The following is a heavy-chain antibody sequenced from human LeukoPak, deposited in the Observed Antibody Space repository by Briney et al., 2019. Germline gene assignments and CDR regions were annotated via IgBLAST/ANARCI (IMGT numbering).Heavy chain of an antibody. CDR1: GFTFSSYA. CDR3: AKNSSGWYLNY. D-gene: IGHD6-19*01. V-gene: IGHV3-23*01. Sequence: GGSLRLSCAASGFTFSSYAMSWVRQAPGKGLEWVSAISGSGGSTYYADSVKGRFTISRGNSKNTLYLQMNSLRAEDTAVYYCAKNSSGWYLNYWGQGTLVTVSS. J-gene: IGHJ4*02. CDR2: ISGSGGST.